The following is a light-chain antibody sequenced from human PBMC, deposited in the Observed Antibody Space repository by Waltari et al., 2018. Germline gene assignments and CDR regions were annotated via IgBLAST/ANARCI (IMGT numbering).Light chain of an antibody. Sequence: EIVMTQSPATLSVSPGERATLSCRASQHIYSNLAWYQQKPGQPPRLLIYDPSTRATGVPARFTGSGSGSEFTLTISSLQSEDSAVYSCQQYNRWPPITFGQGTRLEIK. CDR1: QHIYSN. V-gene: IGKV3D-15*01. CDR2: DPS. CDR3: QQYNRWPPIT. J-gene: IGKJ5*01.